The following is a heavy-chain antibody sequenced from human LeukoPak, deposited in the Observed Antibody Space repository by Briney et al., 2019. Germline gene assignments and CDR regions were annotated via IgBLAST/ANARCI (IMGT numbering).Heavy chain of an antibody. J-gene: IGHJ3*01. CDR3: AKDGFLLFWSGPGV. D-gene: IGHD3-3*01. V-gene: IGHV3-30*02. Sequence: PGGSLRLSCAASGFTFSSYGMQWARQAPGKGLESVAFIRYDGSNKYYADSVKGRFTISRDNSKNTLYLQMNSLRAEDTAVYYCAKDGFLLFWSGPGVWGQGTMVTVSS. CDR1: GFTFSSYG. CDR2: IRYDGSNK.